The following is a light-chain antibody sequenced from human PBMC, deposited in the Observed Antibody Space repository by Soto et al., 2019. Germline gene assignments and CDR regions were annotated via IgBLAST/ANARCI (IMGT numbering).Light chain of an antibody. CDR1: QTISSNY. CDR3: QQYGRTPPELT. CDR2: GAS. Sequence: EIVLTQSPGTLSLSAGERATLSCRASQTISSNYLAWYQQKPGQAHRLLIFGASYRGTGSPDRFSGSGSGTDFTLTISRLEPEDFAVDYCQQYGRTPPELTFGPGTKVDIK. V-gene: IGKV3-20*01. J-gene: IGKJ3*01.